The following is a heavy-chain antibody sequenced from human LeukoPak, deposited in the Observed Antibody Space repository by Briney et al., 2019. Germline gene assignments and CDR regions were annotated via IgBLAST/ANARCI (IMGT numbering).Heavy chain of an antibody. J-gene: IGHJ4*02. CDR2: ISGSGGST. Sequence: GGSLRLSCAPSGYTFSSYSLNWVRQAPGKGLEWVSAISGSGGSTYYADSVKGRFTISRDNSKNTLYLQMDSLRAEDTAVYYCAKGLQELLWFGESAYWGQGTLVTVSS. CDR3: AKGLQELLWFGESAY. V-gene: IGHV3-23*01. CDR1: GYTFSSYS. D-gene: IGHD3-10*01.